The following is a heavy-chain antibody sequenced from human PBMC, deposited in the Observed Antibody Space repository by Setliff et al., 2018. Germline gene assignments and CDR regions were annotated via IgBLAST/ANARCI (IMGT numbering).Heavy chain of an antibody. D-gene: IGHD2-2*01. CDR2: IIPNFRTT. CDR3: ARDIVVVPAAMCI. Sequence: SVKVSCKASGGTFSKYGISWVRQAPGQGLEWMGGIIPNFRTTSYAQKFQGRVTISTDESTMTAYMELSRLRSDDTAVYYCARDIVVVPAAMCIWGQGTMVTVSS. J-gene: IGHJ3*02. CDR1: GGTFSKYG. V-gene: IGHV1-69*05.